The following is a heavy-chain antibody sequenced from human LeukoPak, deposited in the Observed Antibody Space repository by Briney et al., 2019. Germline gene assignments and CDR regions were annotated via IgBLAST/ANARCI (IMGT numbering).Heavy chain of an antibody. Sequence: GGSLRLSCAASGFTFSSYAMSWVRQAPGKGLEWVSAISGSGGSTYYADSVKGRFTISRDNSKNTLYLQMNSLRAEDTAVYYCARVRGYYYDSSGYYFDYWGQGTLVTVSS. V-gene: IGHV3-23*01. CDR1: GFTFSSYA. CDR2: ISGSGGST. J-gene: IGHJ4*02. CDR3: ARVRGYYYDSSGYYFDY. D-gene: IGHD3-22*01.